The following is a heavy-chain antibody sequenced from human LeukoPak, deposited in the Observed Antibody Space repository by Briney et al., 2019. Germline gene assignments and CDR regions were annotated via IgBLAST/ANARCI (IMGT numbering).Heavy chain of an antibody. CDR1: GFTFSNYA. V-gene: IGHV3-30-3*01. D-gene: IGHD3-22*01. CDR2: ISYDGSNK. J-gene: IGHJ4*02. Sequence: PGGSLRLSCAASGFTFSNYAMHWVRQAPGKGLEWVSVISYDGSNKYYADSVKGRFTISRDNSKNTLYLQMNSLRAEDTAVYYCARDIFVGDSSGPHIFAFYWGQGTLVTVSS. CDR3: ARDIFVGDSSGPHIFAFY.